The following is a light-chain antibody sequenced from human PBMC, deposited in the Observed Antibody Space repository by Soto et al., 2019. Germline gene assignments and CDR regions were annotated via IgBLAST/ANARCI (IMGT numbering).Light chain of an antibody. J-gene: IGLJ1*01. CDR1: SGDIGSYDR. Sequence: QSALTQPASVSGSPGQSITMSCTGTSGDIGSYDRVSWYQQHPGKAPKLIIYEVTDRPSGVSNRFSGSKSGNTASLTISGLQAEDEAEYYCSSYTNINTRACVFGTGTKGTVL. CDR2: EVT. V-gene: IGLV2-14*01. CDR3: SSYTNINTRACV.